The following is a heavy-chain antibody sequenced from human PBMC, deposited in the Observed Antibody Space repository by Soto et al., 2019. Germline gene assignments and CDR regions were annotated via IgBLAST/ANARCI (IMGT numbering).Heavy chain of an antibody. D-gene: IGHD4-17*01. Sequence: ASVKVSCKASGYTFTSYAMHWVRQAPGQRLEWMGWINAGNGNTKYSQKFQGRVTITRDTSASTAYMELSSLRSEDTAVYYCARSPTVTTGGYWGQGTLVRVSS. J-gene: IGHJ4*02. CDR3: ARSPTVTTGGY. CDR1: GYTFTSYA. V-gene: IGHV1-3*01. CDR2: INAGNGNT.